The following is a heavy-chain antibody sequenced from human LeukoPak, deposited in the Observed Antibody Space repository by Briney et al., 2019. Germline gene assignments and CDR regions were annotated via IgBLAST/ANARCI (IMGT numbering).Heavy chain of an antibody. CDR2: IKSKTDGGTT. CDR3: TKHLEDSWYFQIDY. D-gene: IGHD1-1*01. V-gene: IGHV3-15*01. CDR1: GFTFSSYW. J-gene: IGHJ4*02. Sequence: KSGGSLRLSCAASGFTFSSYWMSWVRQAPGKGLEWVGRIKSKTDGGTTDYAAPVKGRFTISRDDSKNTLYLQMNSLKTEDTAVYYCTKHLEDSWYFQIDYWGQGTLVTVSS.